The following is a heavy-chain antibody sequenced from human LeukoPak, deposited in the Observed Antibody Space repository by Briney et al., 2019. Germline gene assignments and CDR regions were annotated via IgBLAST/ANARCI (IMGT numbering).Heavy chain of an antibody. V-gene: IGHV3-33*01. D-gene: IGHD2-2*01. CDR3: ARDKPTAVPFDY. Sequence: PGGSLRLSCAASGFTFSTYGMLWVRQAPGKGLEWVAVIWYDGSNKYYADSVKGRFTISRDNSKNTLYLQMNSLRAEDTAVYYCARDKPTAVPFDYWGQGTLVTVSS. J-gene: IGHJ4*02. CDR2: IWYDGSNK. CDR1: GFTFSTYG.